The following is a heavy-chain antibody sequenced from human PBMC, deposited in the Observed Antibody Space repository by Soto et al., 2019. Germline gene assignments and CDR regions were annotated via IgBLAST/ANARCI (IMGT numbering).Heavy chain of an antibody. D-gene: IGHD3-16*01. J-gene: IGHJ4*02. CDR2: IFYRGIT. Sequence: QVQLQESGPGLVKPSETLSLTCSVSGASITSSYWSWIRQSPGKGLEWIGYIFYRGITNYNPSLGSRFTMSVDTSKNPLSLNMTSMTAADTSVYYCARTPYRLALGTVLCYFDHWGQGTLVTVSS. CDR1: GASITSSY. V-gene: IGHV4-59*12. CDR3: ARTPYRLALGTVLCYFDH.